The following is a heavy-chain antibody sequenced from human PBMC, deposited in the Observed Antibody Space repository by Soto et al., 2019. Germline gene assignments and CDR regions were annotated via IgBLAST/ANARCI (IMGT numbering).Heavy chain of an antibody. CDR3: AKSGPTNYFDF. V-gene: IGHV3-23*01. CDR1: GFTISRYA. J-gene: IGHJ4*02. CDR2: ILGSGGT. Sequence: PGGSLRLSCAASGFTISRYAMMWIRQAPGKGLEWVSGILGSGGTYHADSVTGRFTISRDDSENTLFLQMSSLRAEDTAKYYCAKSGPTNYFDFWGQGTLVTVSS. D-gene: IGHD1-26*01.